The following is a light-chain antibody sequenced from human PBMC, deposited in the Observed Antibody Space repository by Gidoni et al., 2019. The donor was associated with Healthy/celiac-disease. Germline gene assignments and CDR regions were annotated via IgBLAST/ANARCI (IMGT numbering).Light chain of an antibody. Sequence: EIVLTQSPATLSLSPGERATLSCRASQSVSSYLAWYQQKPGQAPRLLIYDASNRATGIPARFSGSGSGTDFTLTISSLEPEDFAVYYCQQRSNWPPEVTFXPGTKVDIK. CDR1: QSVSSY. V-gene: IGKV3-11*01. J-gene: IGKJ3*01. CDR2: DAS. CDR3: QQRSNWPPEVT.